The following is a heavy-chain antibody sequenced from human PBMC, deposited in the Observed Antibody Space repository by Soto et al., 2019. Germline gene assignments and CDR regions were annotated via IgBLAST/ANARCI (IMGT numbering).Heavy chain of an antibody. D-gene: IGHD6-19*01. CDR2: ISGSGGST. V-gene: IGHV3-23*01. CDR1: GFTFSSYA. CDR3: AKSGVVAVVLPIGY. Sequence: EVQLLESGGGLVQPGGSLRLSCAASGFTFSSYAMSWVRQAPGKGLEWVSAISGSGGSTYYADSVKGRFTISRDNSKNTLYLQMNSMRSEDTAVYYCAKSGVVAVVLPIGYWGQGTLVTVSS. J-gene: IGHJ4*02.